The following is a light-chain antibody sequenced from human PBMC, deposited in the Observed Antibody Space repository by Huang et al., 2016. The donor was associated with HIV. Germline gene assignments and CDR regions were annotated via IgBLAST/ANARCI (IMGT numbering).Light chain of an antibody. V-gene: IGKV1-NL1*01. Sequence: DTQMTQSPSSLSASVGDRVTITCRASQAVSNSLAWYQQRPGKAPKLLLYATSRLQSGVPSRFTGSGSGTDYTLTISSLQPEDFATYYCQQYYSFPRTFGQGTKVEI. CDR1: QAVSNS. CDR3: QQYYSFPRT. J-gene: IGKJ1*01. CDR2: ATS.